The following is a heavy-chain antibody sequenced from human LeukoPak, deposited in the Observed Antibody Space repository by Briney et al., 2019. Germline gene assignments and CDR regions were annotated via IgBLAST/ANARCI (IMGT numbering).Heavy chain of an antibody. D-gene: IGHD6-13*01. CDR1: GYSISSGYY. J-gene: IGHJ4*02. CDR2: IYHSGST. CDR3: ASDSSSQDAFDY. V-gene: IGHV4-38-2*02. Sequence: SETLSLTCTVSGYSISSGYYWGWIRQPPGKGLEWIGSIYHSGSTYYNPSLKSRVTISVDTSKNQFSLKLSSVTAADTAVYYCASDSSSQDAFDYWGQGTLVTVSS.